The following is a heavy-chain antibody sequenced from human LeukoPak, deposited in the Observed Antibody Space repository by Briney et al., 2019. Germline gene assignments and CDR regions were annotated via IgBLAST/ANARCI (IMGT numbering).Heavy chain of an antibody. D-gene: IGHD4-17*01. CDR3: ARDLSLGRHDDGEPFDY. CDR1: GYTFTNHG. Sequence: GASVMVSCKGSGYTFTNHGISWVRQAPGEGLEGMGWISGYNGNTNYVQKLRGRITMTTDTSTSTAYLQLRSLSSDDTALYYCARDLSLGRHDDGEPFDYRGQGTLVTVSS. V-gene: IGHV1-18*01. J-gene: IGHJ4*02. CDR2: ISGYNGNT.